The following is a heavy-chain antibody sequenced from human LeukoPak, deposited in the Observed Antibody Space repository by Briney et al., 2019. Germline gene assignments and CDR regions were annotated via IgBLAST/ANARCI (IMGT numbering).Heavy chain of an antibody. V-gene: IGHV1-46*01. J-gene: IGHJ5*02. CDR1: GYTFTSYY. Sequence: ALVKVSCKASGYTFTSYYMHWVRQAPGQGLEWMGIINPSGGSTSYAQKFQGRVTMTRDTSTSTVYMELSSLRSEDTAVYYCARDLHSSSGWSPEGWFDPWGQGTLVTVSS. D-gene: IGHD6-19*01. CDR2: INPSGGST. CDR3: ARDLHSSSGWSPEGWFDP.